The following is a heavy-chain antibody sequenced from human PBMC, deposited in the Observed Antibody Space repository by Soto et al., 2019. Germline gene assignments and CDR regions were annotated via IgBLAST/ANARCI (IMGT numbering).Heavy chain of an antibody. J-gene: IGHJ5*02. V-gene: IGHV4-39*01. CDR2: IYYSGST. CDR3: ATQEVGGSYVYTFDP. CDR1: GGSITSSSYY. Sequence: SETLSLTCTVSGGSITSSSYYWGWIRQPPGKGLEWIGSIYYSGSTYYNTSLKSQVTISVDTSKNQFSLKLSSVTAADTAVYYCATQEVGGSYVYTFDPWGQGTLVTVSS. D-gene: IGHD1-26*01.